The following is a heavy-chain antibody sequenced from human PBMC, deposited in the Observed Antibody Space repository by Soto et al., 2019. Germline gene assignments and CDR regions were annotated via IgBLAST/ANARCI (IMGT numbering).Heavy chain of an antibody. CDR3: VRRGEQASQPFDS. Sequence: QITLKESGPTLVKPTQTLTLTCAFSGFSLSTSGVGVGWIRQPPGKALEWLAVIFWNDDKRYSPSVKSRLTITKDTTRNQVVLTMTNMDPVDTGTYYCVRRGEQASQPFDSWGQGSLVTVS. CDR1: GFSLSTSGVG. V-gene: IGHV2-5*04. J-gene: IGHJ4*02. D-gene: IGHD2-21*01. CDR2: IFWNDDK.